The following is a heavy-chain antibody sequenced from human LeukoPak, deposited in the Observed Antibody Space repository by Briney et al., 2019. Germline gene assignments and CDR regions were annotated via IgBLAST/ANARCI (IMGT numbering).Heavy chain of an antibody. Sequence: SETLSLTCAVYGGSFSGYYWSWIRQPPGKGLEWIGEINHSGSTNYNPSLKSRVTISVDTSKNQFSLKLSSVTAADTAVYYSARTTTLPYYYYYYMDVWGKGTTVTVSS. D-gene: IGHD1-1*01. CDR2: INHSGST. CDR1: GGSFSGYY. J-gene: IGHJ6*03. V-gene: IGHV4-34*01. CDR3: ARTTTLPYYYYYYMDV.